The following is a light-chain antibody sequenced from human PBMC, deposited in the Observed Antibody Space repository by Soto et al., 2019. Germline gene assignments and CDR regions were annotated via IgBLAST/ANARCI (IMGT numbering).Light chain of an antibody. CDR1: QSIANY. CDR2: AAS. J-gene: IGKJ2*01. CDR3: MQATQFPYT. V-gene: IGKV1-39*01. Sequence: DIQMTQSPSSLSASVGDRVTITCRASQSIANYLNWYQQKPGKAPKLLIYAASTLQSGVPSKFSGSGFGTDFTLKISRVEAEDVGVYYCMQATQFPYTFGQGTKLEIK.